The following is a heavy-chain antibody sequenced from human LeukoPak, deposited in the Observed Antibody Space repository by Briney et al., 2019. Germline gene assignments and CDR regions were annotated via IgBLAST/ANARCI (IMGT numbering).Heavy chain of an antibody. D-gene: IGHD1-26*01. Sequence: WVSRINSDGSSTSYADSVKRRFTISRDNAKNTLYLQMNSLRAEDTAVYYCARDGDSGSCFDYWGQGTLVTVSS. CDR2: INSDGSST. CDR3: ARDGDSGSCFDY. J-gene: IGHJ4*02. V-gene: IGHV3-74*01.